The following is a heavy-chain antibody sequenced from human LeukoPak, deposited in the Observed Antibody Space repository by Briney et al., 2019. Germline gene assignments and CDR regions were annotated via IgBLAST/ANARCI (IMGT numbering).Heavy chain of an antibody. V-gene: IGHV3-11*01. Sequence: GGSLRLSCAASGFTFSDYYMSWIRQAPGKGLEWVSYISSSGSTIYYADSVKGRFTISRDNAKNSLYLQMNSLRAEDTAVYYCARGRDYYDSSGYYSTSAYNWFDPWGQGTLVTVSS. CDR3: ARGRDYYDSSGYYSTSAYNWFDP. D-gene: IGHD3-22*01. CDR2: ISSSGSTI. J-gene: IGHJ5*02. CDR1: GFTFSDYY.